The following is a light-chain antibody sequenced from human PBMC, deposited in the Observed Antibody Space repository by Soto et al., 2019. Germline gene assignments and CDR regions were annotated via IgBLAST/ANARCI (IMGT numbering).Light chain of an antibody. J-gene: IGKJ3*01. CDR3: QKYSSVPF. CDR2: AAS. Sequence: DIQMTQSPTSLSASVGDRVTITCRASQGIRNYVAWYQQIPGKAPKLLIYAASTLQSGVPSRFSGSGSGTDFTLTITGLQHEDVATYSSQKYSSVPFFGPGTKVEIK. V-gene: IGKV1-27*01. CDR1: QGIRNY.